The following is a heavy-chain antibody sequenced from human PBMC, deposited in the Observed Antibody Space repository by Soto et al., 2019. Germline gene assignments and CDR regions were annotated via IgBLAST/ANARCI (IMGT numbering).Heavy chain of an antibody. D-gene: IGHD2-21*02. CDR3: AKEPCGGDCYPDY. J-gene: IGHJ4*02. Sequence: QVQLVESGGGVVQPGRSLRLSCAASGFTFSSYGMHWVRQAPGKGLEWVAVISYDGSNKYYADSVKGRFTISRDNSKNTLYLQMNSLRAEDTAVYYCAKEPCGGDCYPDYWGQGTLVTVSS. CDR1: GFTFSSYG. CDR2: ISYDGSNK. V-gene: IGHV3-30*18.